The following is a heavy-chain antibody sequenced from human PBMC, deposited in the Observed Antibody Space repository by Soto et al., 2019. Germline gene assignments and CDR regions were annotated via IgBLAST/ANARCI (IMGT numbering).Heavy chain of an antibody. V-gene: IGHV3-23*01. CDR2: ISVNGYNT. D-gene: IGHD6-13*01. J-gene: IGHJ5*02. CDR3: AKGAEEYGSSYYVS. CDR1: GFTFGSYA. Sequence: GGSLRLSCAASGFTFGSYAITWVRQAPGKGLEWVSAISVNGYNTYNADSVKGRFTISRDNSKNTLYLQMNSLIAEDTAVYYCAKGAEEYGSSYYVSWGQGT.